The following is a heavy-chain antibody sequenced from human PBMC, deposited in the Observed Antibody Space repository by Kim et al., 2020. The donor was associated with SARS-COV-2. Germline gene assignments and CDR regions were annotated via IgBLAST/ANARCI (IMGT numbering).Heavy chain of an antibody. Sequence: SETLSLTCTVSGGSISSYYWSWIRQPPGKGLEWIGYIYYSGSTNYNPSLKSRVTISVDTSKNQFSLKLSSVTAADTAVYYCARQPGLEWFGELLGDDDAFDIWGQGTMVTVSS. V-gene: IGHV4-59*08. D-gene: IGHD3-10*01. J-gene: IGHJ3*02. CDR1: GGSISSYY. CDR2: IYYSGST. CDR3: ARQPGLEWFGELLGDDDAFDI.